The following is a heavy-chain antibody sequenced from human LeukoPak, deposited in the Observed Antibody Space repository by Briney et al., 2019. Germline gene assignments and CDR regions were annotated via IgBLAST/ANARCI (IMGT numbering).Heavy chain of an antibody. CDR3: ARGPYSYDSSGCFDY. D-gene: IGHD3-22*01. J-gene: IGHJ4*02. Sequence: SETLSLTCTVSGDSISSGNYYWSWIRQPAGKGLEWIGRIYTSGSTNYNPSLKSRVTITVDTSKNQFSLRLNSVTATDTAMYYCARGPYSYDSSGCFDYWGQGALVTVSS. V-gene: IGHV4-61*02. CDR1: GDSISSGNYY. CDR2: IYTSGST.